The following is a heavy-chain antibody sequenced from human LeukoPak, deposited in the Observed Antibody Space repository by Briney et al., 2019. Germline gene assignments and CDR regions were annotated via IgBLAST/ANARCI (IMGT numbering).Heavy chain of an antibody. J-gene: IGHJ5*02. D-gene: IGHD4-11*01. CDR1: GFTVSSNY. Sequence: PGGSLRLSCAASGFTVSSNYMSWVRQAPGKGLEWVSTIFSGGSTYYADSVRGRFTTSRDNSKNTLYLQMNSLRAEDTAVYYCARDSYSKSAYNWFDPWGQGTLVTVSS. CDR3: ARDSYSKSAYNWFDP. V-gene: IGHV3-53*01. CDR2: IFSGGST.